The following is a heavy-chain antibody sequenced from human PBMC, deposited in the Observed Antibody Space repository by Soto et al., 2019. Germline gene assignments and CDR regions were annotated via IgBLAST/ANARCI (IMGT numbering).Heavy chain of an antibody. CDR2: ISYDGGNK. CDR1: GFTFSTSA. Sequence: QVQLVESGGGVVQPGRSLRLSCAASGFTFSTSAMHWVRQAPGKGLEWVAAISYDGGNKYYADSVRGRVTISRDNSKNTLYLQMNNLGAEDTAVYFCASPRYSGYDLYQGFAVGGVDYWGQGDLVTVSS. J-gene: IGHJ4*02. CDR3: ASPRYSGYDLYQGFAVGGVDY. V-gene: IGHV3-30-3*01. D-gene: IGHD5-12*01.